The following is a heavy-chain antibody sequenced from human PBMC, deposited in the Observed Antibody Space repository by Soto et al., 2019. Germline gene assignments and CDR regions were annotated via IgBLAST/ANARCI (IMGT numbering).Heavy chain of an antibody. V-gene: IGHV3-23*01. CDR1: GFTFNHYA. D-gene: IGHD4-17*01. CDR2: VSGRGGSK. J-gene: IGHJ6*01. CDR3: AKDSTVTTSLYFYYYGFDV. Sequence: VQLLESGGGLVQPGGSLRLACTASGFTFNHYAMTWVRQAPGRGLEWVASVSGRGGSKKYADSVKGRFIISRDNSNSTLYLQMDILGGEDTSVYYCAKDSTVTTSLYFYYYGFDVWGQGTTVTVSS.